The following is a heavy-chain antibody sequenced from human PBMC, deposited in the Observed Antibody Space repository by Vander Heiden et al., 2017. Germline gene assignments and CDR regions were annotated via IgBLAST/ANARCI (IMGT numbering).Heavy chain of an antibody. Sequence: QVQLQESGPGLVKPSETLSLTCTVSGGSISSYYWSWIRQPPGKGLEWLGYIYYSGSTNYNPSLKSRVTISVDTSKNQFSLKLSSVTAADTAVYYCARTPPGYCSGGSCYSWIGYGMDVWGQGTTVTVSS. D-gene: IGHD2-15*01. V-gene: IGHV4-59*01. CDR3: ARTPPGYCSGGSCYSWIGYGMDV. J-gene: IGHJ6*02. CDR2: IYYSGST. CDR1: GGSISSYY.